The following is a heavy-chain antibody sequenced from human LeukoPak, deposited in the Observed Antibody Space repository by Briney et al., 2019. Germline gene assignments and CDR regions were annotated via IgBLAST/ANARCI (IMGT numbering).Heavy chain of an antibody. V-gene: IGHV3-48*04. D-gene: IGHD3-22*01. CDR3: AREYYDSSGYAIPDF. J-gene: IGHJ4*02. Sequence: GGSLRLSCAASGFTFSSYSMNWVRQAPGKGLEWVSYISSSSSTIYYADSVKGRFTISRDNAKNSLYLQMNSLRAEDTAVYYCAREYYDSSGYAIPDFWGQGTLVTVSS. CDR2: ISSSSSTI. CDR1: GFTFSSYS.